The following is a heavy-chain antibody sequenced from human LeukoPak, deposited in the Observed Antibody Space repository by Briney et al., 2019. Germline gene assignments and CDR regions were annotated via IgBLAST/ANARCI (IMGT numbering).Heavy chain of an antibody. CDR1: GFTFSSYG. CDR2: ISGSSNTI. J-gene: IGHJ4*02. D-gene: IGHD2-2*01. V-gene: IGHV3-48*04. CDR3: ARAPTVLVGYCSSSSCQADY. Sequence: GGSLRLSCAASGFTFSSYGMHWVRQAPGKGLEWLSYISGSSNTITYADSVKGRFTISRDNAENSLYLQMNSLRVEDTAVYYCARAPTVLVGYCSSSSCQADYWGQGTLVTASS.